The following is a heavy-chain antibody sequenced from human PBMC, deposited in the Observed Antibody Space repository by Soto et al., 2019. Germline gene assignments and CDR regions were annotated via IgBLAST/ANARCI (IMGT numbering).Heavy chain of an antibody. D-gene: IGHD4-4*01. V-gene: IGHV1-8*01. CDR2: MNPNSGNA. CDR1: GYSFTRHD. Sequence: ASGKVSCKGRGYSFTRHDINWLRQAAGQGFEWMGWMNPNSGNAVYAQKFQGRVTMTSNTSITTAYIEVTSLKSEDTAVYFCERGAYNDYSHWFDPWGQGTPVTVSS. J-gene: IGHJ5*02. CDR3: ERGAYNDYSHWFDP.